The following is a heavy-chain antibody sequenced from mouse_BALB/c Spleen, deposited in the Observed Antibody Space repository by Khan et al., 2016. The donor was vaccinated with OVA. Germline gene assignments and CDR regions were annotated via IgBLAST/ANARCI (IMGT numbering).Heavy chain of an antibody. CDR3: ASYRYDFFDY. CDR1: GYTFTTYW. V-gene: IGHV1-87*01. CDR2: IYPGDGDT. Sequence: VKLQESGAELARPGASVKLSCKASGYTFTTYWMQWVKQWPGRGLEWIGTIYPGDGDTRYAQKFKGKATLTADKSSSTAYMQLSSLTSEDSAVYYCASYRYDFFDYWGQGTTLTVSS. D-gene: IGHD2-14*01. J-gene: IGHJ2*01.